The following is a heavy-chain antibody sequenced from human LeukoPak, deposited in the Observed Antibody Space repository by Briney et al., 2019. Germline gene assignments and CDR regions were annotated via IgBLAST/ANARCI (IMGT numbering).Heavy chain of an antibody. Sequence: ASVKVSCKASGYTFTSYYMHWVRQAPGQGLEWMGIINPSGGSTSYAQKFQGRVTMTRETSTSTVYMEQSSLRSEDTAVYYCARTPWFGELLFFYFDYGGQGTLVTVSS. CDR2: INPSGGST. J-gene: IGHJ4*02. CDR1: GYTFTSYY. D-gene: IGHD3-10*01. V-gene: IGHV1-46*01. CDR3: ARTPWFGELLFFYFDY.